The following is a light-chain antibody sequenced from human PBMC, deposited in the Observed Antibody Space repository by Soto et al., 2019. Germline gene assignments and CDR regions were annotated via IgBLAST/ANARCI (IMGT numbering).Light chain of an antibody. V-gene: IGLV2-14*01. Sequence: SVLTQPASVSGSPGQSITISCTGTSSAVGGYNYVSWYQQHPGKAPKLMIYGASKRPSGVSNRFSGSKSGNTASMTISGLQAEDEADYYCCSYASTGPYVFGTGTKVTVL. CDR3: CSYASTGPYV. CDR2: GAS. CDR1: SSAVGGYNY. J-gene: IGLJ1*01.